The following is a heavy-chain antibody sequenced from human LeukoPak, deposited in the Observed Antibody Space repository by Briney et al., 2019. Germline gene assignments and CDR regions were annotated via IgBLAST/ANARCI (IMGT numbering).Heavy chain of an antibody. V-gene: IGHV1-8*01. CDR3: ARGRGSGHKENWFDP. D-gene: IGHD6-19*01. CDR2: MNPNSGNT. Sequence: ASVKVSCKASGYTFTTYDINWVRQATRQGLEWMGWMNPNSGNTGYTQKFRGRVTMTRNTSISTAYMELSSLRSEDTAVYYCARGRGSGHKENWFDPWGQGTLVTASS. CDR1: GYTFTTYD. J-gene: IGHJ5*02.